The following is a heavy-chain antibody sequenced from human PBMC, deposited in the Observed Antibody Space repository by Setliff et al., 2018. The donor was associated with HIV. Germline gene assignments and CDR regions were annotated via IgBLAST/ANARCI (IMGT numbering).Heavy chain of an antibody. J-gene: IGHJ4*02. CDR2: IKQDGSQK. V-gene: IGHV3-7*03. Sequence: PGGSLRLSCTASGFTFDDYAMHWVRQAPGKGLEWVANIKQDGSQKYYVDSVKGRFTVSRDNAENSVYLQMNGLRVDDTALYYCTRDGGEYWGEGTLVTVSS. CDR1: GFTFDDYA. CDR3: TRDGGEY. D-gene: IGHD3-16*01.